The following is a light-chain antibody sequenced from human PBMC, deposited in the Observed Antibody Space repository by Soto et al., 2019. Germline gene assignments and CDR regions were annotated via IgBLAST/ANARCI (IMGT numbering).Light chain of an antibody. Sequence: DIQMTQSPSSLSASVGDRVTITCRASQSIDIHLNWYQQKPGKAPKLLIYGSSNLQSGVPSRFSGSGSGTDFTLTISSLQPEDFATYYCQHFYTYPHTFGQGTKVEV. V-gene: IGKV1-39*01. CDR1: QSIDIH. CDR3: QHFYTYPHT. J-gene: IGKJ2*01. CDR2: GSS.